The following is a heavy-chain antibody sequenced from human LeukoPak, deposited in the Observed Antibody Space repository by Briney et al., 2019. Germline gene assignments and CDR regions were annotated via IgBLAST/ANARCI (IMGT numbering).Heavy chain of an antibody. V-gene: IGHV3-30*18. J-gene: IGHJ3*02. CDR1: GFTFSSYG. CDR2: ISYDGSNK. D-gene: IGHD3-22*01. CDR3: AKIWSYSSGYYPHDAFDI. Sequence: PGGSLRLSCAASGFTFSSYGMHWVRQAPGKGLEWVAVISYDGSNKYYADSVKGRFTISRDNSKNTLYLQMNSLRAEDTAVYYCAKIWSYSSGYYPHDAFDIWGQGTMVTVSS.